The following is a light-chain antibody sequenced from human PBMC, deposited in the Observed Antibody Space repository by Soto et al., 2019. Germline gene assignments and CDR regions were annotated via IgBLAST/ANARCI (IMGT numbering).Light chain of an antibody. V-gene: IGKV3-20*01. CDR1: QSVASSY. J-gene: IGKJ2*01. CDR2: GAS. CDR3: QQYGSSSFT. Sequence: EIVLTQSPGTLSLSPGEGATISCRASQSVASSYLAWYQQKPGQAPRLIIHGASNRATGTPDRFSGGGSGTDFTLTISRLEPEDFAVYYCQQYGSSSFTFGQGTKLEIK.